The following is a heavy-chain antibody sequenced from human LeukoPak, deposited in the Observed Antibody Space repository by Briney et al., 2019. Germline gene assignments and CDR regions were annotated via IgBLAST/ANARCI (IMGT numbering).Heavy chain of an antibody. Sequence: GSSVKVSCKASGGTFSSYAISWVRQAPGQGLEWMGWMNPNSGNTGYAQKFQGRVTMTRNTSISTAYMELSSLRSEDTAVYYCARYCSGGSCYSYRYFDLWGRGTLVTVSS. V-gene: IGHV1-8*02. CDR2: MNPNSGNT. CDR1: GGTFSSYA. J-gene: IGHJ2*01. CDR3: ARYCSGGSCYSYRYFDL. D-gene: IGHD2-15*01.